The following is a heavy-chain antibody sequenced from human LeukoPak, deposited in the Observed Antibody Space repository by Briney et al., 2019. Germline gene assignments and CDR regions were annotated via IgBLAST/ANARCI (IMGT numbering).Heavy chain of an antibody. CDR3: ARHDSSFAPFDY. CDR2: IWYDGSKK. V-gene: IGHV3-33*01. Sequence: GGSLRLSCAASGFTISNYGFHWVRQPPGKGLEWVSVIWYDGSKKYYADSVKGRFTISRDNSKNTLYLQMNSLRVEDTAVYYCARHDSSFAPFDYWGQGTLVTVSS. D-gene: IGHD1-1*01. J-gene: IGHJ4*02. CDR1: GFTISNYG.